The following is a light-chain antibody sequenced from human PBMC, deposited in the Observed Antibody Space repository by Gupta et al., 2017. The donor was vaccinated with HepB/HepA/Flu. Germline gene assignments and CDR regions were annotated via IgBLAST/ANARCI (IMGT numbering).Light chain of an antibody. V-gene: IGKV3-20*01. CDR3: QQDGDPVYT. CDR2: VAS. CDR1: QSVSSNY. Sequence: DIVFTQSPATLSLSPGERATLSCRASQSVSSNYIAWYQQKPGQAPRLLIYVASTRATGIPDRFSGSGSGTHFTLTISRLEPEDFAVYHCQQDGDPVYTFGQGTKLEIK. J-gene: IGKJ2*01.